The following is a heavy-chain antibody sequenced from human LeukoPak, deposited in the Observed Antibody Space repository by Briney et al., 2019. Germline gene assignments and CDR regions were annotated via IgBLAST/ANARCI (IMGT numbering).Heavy chain of an antibody. D-gene: IGHD7-27*01. CDR1: GFTFSSHW. CDR2: IKQDGSAK. V-gene: IGHV3-7*01. J-gene: IGHJ4*02. Sequence: GGSLRLSCAASGFTFSSHWMSWVRQAPGKGLEWVANIKQDGSAKYYVDSVRGRFTNSRDNAKTSLYLQMNSLRAEDTAVYYCARDGPSVGIDFWGQGALVTVSS. CDR3: ARDGPSVGIDF.